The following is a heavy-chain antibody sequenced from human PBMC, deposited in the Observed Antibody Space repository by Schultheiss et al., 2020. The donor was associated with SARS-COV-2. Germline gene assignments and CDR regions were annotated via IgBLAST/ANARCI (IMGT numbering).Heavy chain of an antibody. V-gene: IGHV3-23*01. J-gene: IGHJ4*02. CDR1: GFTFSSYW. Sequence: GGSLRLSCAASGFTFSSYWMHWVRQAPGKGLEWVSGINWNGGSTNYADSVKGRFTISRDNSKNTLYLQMNSLRAEDTAVCNCAKVSSGWYFEGYFDYWGQGTLVTVSS. CDR2: INWNGGST. D-gene: IGHD6-19*01. CDR3: AKVSSGWYFEGYFDY.